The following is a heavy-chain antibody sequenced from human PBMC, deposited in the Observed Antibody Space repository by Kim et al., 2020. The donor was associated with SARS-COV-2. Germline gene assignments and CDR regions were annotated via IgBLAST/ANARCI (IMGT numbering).Heavy chain of an antibody. J-gene: IGHJ4*02. V-gene: IGHV1-46*01. Sequence: AQKFQGRVTMTRDTSTSTVYMELSSLRSEDTAVYYCARDLFEMATAKIDYWGQGTLVTVSS. CDR3: ARDLFEMATAKIDY. D-gene: IGHD5-18*01.